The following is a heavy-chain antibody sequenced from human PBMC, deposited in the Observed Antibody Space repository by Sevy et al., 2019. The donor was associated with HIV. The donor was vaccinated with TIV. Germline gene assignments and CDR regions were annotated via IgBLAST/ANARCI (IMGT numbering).Heavy chain of an antibody. CDR2: ISYDGSNK. CDR3: AKDVDTAMGYHRPCDY. CDR1: GFTFSSYG. J-gene: IGHJ4*02. D-gene: IGHD5-18*01. Sequence: GGSLRLSCAASGFTFSSYGMHWVRQAPGKGLEWVAVISYDGSNKYYADSVKGRFTISRDNSKNTLYLQMNSLRAEDTAVYYCAKDVDTAMGYHRPCDYWGQGTLVTVSS. V-gene: IGHV3-30*18.